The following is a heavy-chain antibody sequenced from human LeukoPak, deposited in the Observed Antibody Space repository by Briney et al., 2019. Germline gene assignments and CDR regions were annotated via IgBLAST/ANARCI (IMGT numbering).Heavy chain of an antibody. CDR1: GFIFSSYA. D-gene: IGHD6-13*01. CDR3: AKDNSAAAGGIFDY. V-gene: IGHV3-64*04. J-gene: IGHJ4*02. Sequence: PGGSLSLFCSATGFIFSSYAMLWLRQAPGKGLEYVSSISSDGGSTYYADSVKGGFTISRDNSKNTLYLQMNSLRAEDTAVYYCAKDNSAAAGGIFDYWGQGTLVTVSS. CDR2: ISSDGGST.